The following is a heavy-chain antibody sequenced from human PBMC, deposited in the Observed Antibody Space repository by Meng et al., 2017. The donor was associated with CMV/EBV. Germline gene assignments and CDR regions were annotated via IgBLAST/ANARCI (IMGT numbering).Heavy chain of an antibody. V-gene: IGHV3-30*02. CDR2: IRYDGSNK. CDR3: AKEGCSSTSCYSNWCDP. Sequence: GESLKISCAASGFTFSSYGMHWVRQAPGKGLEWVAFIRYDGSNKYYADSVKGRFTISRDNSKNTLYLQMNSLRAEDTAVYYCAKEGCSSTSCYSNWCDPGGQG. J-gene: IGHJ5*02. D-gene: IGHD2-2*01. CDR1: GFTFSSYG.